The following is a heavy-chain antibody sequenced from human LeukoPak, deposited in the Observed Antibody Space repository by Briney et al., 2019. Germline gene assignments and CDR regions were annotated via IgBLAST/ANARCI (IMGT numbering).Heavy chain of an antibody. CDR1: GASITSYY. V-gene: IGHV4-59*01. D-gene: IGHD3-22*01. Sequence: SETLSLTCTVSGASITSYYWSWIRQPPGKGLEWIGYIYYSGSTNYNPSLKSRVTMSVDTSKHQFSLKLSSVTAADTAVYYCARDTRAYDGSGYSYFDYWGRGTLVSVSS. J-gene: IGHJ4*02. CDR2: IYYSGST. CDR3: ARDTRAYDGSGYSYFDY.